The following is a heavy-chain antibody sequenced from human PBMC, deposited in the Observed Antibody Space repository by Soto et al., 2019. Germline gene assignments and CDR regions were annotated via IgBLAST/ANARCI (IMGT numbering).Heavy chain of an antibody. CDR1: GGSISSYC. J-gene: IGHJ4*02. Sequence: SETLSLTCTVSGGSISSYCWSWIRQPPGKGLEWIGYIYYSGSTNYNPSLKSRVTISVDTSKNQFSLKLSSVTAADTAVYHCARDRMRIFDYWGQGTLVTVSS. CDR2: IYYSGST. D-gene: IGHD2-15*01. CDR3: ARDRMRIFDY. V-gene: IGHV4-59*01.